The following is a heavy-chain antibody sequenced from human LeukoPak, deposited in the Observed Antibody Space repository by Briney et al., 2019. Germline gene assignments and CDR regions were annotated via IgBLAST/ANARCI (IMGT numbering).Heavy chain of an antibody. CDR3: ARDTPHDGTDY. D-gene: IGHD1-14*01. Sequence: GGSLRLSCAASGITFSSYGMSWVRQAPGKGLEWVSVIYSGGSTYYADSVKGRFTISRDNSKNTLYLQMNSLRAEDTAVYYCARDTPHDGTDYWGQGTLVTVSS. V-gene: IGHV3-53*01. CDR1: GITFSSYG. CDR2: IYSGGST. J-gene: IGHJ4*02.